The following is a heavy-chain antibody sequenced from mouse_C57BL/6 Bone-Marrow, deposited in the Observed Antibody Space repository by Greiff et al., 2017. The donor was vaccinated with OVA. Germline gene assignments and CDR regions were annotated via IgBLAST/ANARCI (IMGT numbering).Heavy chain of an antibody. CDR3: ASHHYAVFFAY. V-gene: IGHV5-12*01. CDR1: GFTFSDYY. D-gene: IGHD1-1*02. J-gene: IGHJ3*01. Sequence: EVKLVESGGGLVQPGGSLKLSCAASGFTFSDYYMYWVRQTPEKRLEWVAYISNGGGSTYYPHTVKGRFTLSRDNATNTRYLQMSRLKSEDTAMDYCASHHYAVFFAYWGQGTLVTVSA. CDR2: ISNGGGST.